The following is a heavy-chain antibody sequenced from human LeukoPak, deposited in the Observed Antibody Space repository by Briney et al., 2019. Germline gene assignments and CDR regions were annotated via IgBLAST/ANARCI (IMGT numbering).Heavy chain of an antibody. J-gene: IGHJ4*02. D-gene: IGHD2-21*02. Sequence: PGRSLRLSCAASGFTFSSYGMHWVRQAPGKGLEWVAVIWYDGSNKYYADSVKGRFTISRDNSKNTLYLQMNSLRAEDAAVYYCAKDLRGDHVAYFDYWGQGTLVTVSS. CDR3: AKDLRGDHVAYFDY. CDR1: GFTFSSYG. CDR2: IWYDGSNK. V-gene: IGHV3-33*06.